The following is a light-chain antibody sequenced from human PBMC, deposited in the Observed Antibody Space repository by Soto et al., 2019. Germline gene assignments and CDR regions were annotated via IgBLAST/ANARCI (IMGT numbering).Light chain of an antibody. J-gene: IGKJ2*01. CDR1: QSVSSSY. CDR3: QQYGSSLYT. Sequence: EIVLTQSPGTLSLSPGERATLSCRASQSVSSSYLAWYQQKSGQAPRLLIYGASSRATGIPDRFSGSGSGTDFTLTISRLEPEDCAVYYCQQYGSSLYTFGQGTKVEIK. V-gene: IGKV3-20*01. CDR2: GAS.